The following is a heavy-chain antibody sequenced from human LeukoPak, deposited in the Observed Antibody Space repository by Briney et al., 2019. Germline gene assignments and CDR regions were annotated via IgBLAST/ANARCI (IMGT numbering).Heavy chain of an antibody. V-gene: IGHV3-30*18. CDR3: AKTGAYGDYYYFDY. Sequence: HPGGSLRLSCAASGFTFSSYGMHWVRQAPGKGLEWVTGISYDGTNKYYADAVKGRFTISRDNSKNTLYLQMNSLKPDDTAVYYCAKTGAYGDYYYFDYWGQGTLVTVSS. CDR1: GFTFSSYG. J-gene: IGHJ4*02. CDR2: ISYDGTNK. D-gene: IGHD4-17*01.